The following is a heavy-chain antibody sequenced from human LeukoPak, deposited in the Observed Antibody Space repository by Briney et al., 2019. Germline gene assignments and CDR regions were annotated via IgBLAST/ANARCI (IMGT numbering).Heavy chain of an antibody. J-gene: IGHJ5*02. D-gene: IGHD2-2*01. V-gene: IGHV3-30*04. CDR1: GFTSSSYA. CDR3: ARDLRRSSTSCYGELGFDP. CDR2: ISYDGSNK. Sequence: GRSLRLSCAASGFTSSSYAMHWVRQAPGKGLEWVAVISYDGSNKYYADSVKGRFTISRDNSKNTLYLQMNSLRAEDTAVYYCARDLRRSSTSCYGELGFDPWGQGTLVIVSS.